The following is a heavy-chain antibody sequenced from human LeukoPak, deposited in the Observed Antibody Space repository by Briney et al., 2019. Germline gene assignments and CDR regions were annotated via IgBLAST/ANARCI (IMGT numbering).Heavy chain of an antibody. Sequence: QAGGSLRLSCAASGFTFSSSAMSWVRQAPGKGLEWVSAISNNGGYTYYADSVKGRFTISRDNSENTLYLQMNSLRAEDTAVYYCAKPADYAYYFDYWGQGTLVTVSS. J-gene: IGHJ4*02. V-gene: IGHV3-23*01. CDR3: AKPADYAYYFDY. CDR2: ISNNGGYT. CDR1: GFTFSSSA. D-gene: IGHD4-17*01.